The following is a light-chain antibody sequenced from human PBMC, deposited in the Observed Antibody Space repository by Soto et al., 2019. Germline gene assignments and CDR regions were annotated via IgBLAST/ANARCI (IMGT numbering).Light chain of an antibody. CDR3: SSYTSSATLV. CDR1: SSDVGDYNY. CDR2: EVF. Sequence: QSVLTQPASVSWSPGQSITISCTATSSDVGDYNYVSWYQQYPGKAPKLVIYEVFNRPSGVSHRFSGSKSDNTASLIISGLQTEDEADYYCSSYTSSATLVFGGGTKLTVL. V-gene: IGLV2-14*01. J-gene: IGLJ2*01.